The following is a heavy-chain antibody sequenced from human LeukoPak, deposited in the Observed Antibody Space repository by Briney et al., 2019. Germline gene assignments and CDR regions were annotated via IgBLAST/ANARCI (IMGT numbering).Heavy chain of an antibody. CDR3: ARHSVDTAGDY. CDR2: IFHSGST. J-gene: IGHJ4*02. CDR1: GGSISSGGYC. D-gene: IGHD5-18*01. V-gene: IGHV4-30-2*03. Sequence: PSETLSLTCTVSGGSISSGGYCWSWIRQPPGKGLEWIGDIFHSGSTYYNPSLKSRVTISVDTSKKQFSLKLSSVTAADTAVYYCARHSVDTAGDYWGQGTLVTVSS.